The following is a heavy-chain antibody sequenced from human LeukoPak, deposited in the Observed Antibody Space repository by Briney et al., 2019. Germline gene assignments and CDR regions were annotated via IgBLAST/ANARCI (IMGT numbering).Heavy chain of an antibody. CDR3: ARGGAGAGIVVVPHY. V-gene: IGHV3-9*01. CDR1: GFTFDDYA. D-gene: IGHD2-2*01. J-gene: IGHJ4*02. CDR2: IAWNTGNT. Sequence: GGSLRLSCAASGFTFDDYAMHWVRQAPGKGLGWVSGIAWNTGNTGYADSVKGRFTISRDNAKNSLYLQMNSLRAEDTAVYYCARGGAGAGIVVVPHYWGQGTLVTVSS.